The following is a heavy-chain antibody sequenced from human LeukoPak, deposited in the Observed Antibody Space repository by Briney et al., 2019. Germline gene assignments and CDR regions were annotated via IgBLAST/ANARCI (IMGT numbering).Heavy chain of an antibody. V-gene: IGHV4-59*12. J-gene: IGHJ4*02. D-gene: IGHD6-19*01. Sequence: PSETLSLTCTVSGGSISSYYWSWIRQPPGKGLEYFASIDSSGNTYYNPSLQSRVTISADTSRNQFSLRLSSVTAADTAVYYCTRDRGQWVVDHWGQGTLVTVSS. CDR1: GGSISSYY. CDR3: TRDRGQWVVDH. CDR2: IDSSGNT.